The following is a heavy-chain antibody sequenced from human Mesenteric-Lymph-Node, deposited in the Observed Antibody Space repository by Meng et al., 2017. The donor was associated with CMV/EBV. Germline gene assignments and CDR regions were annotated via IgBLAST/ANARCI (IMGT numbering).Heavy chain of an antibody. CDR1: GFTFSKHC. V-gene: IGHV3-21*01. D-gene: IGHD6-13*01. CDR3: ARDSSWYFNYFDY. J-gene: IGHJ4*02. Sequence: GESLKISCAASGFTFSKHCMSWVRQAPGKGLEWVSSISSSSSYIYYADSVKGRFTISRDNAKNSLYLQMNSLRAEDTAVYYCARDSSWYFNYFDYWGQGTLVTVSS. CDR2: ISSSSSYI.